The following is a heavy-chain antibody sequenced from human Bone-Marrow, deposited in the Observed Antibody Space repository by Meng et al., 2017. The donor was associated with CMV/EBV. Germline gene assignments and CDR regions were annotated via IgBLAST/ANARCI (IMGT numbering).Heavy chain of an antibody. Sequence: SETLSLTCAVYGGSFSGYSWTWIRQSPGKGLEWIGDISDSGSTNYNPSLKSRVSILLDTSRNQFSLKLTSVTAADTAVYYCARGAPEHWGQGTRVTVSS. D-gene: IGHD1-14*01. J-gene: IGHJ4*02. CDR3: ARGAPEH. CDR1: GGSFSGYS. CDR2: ISDSGST. V-gene: IGHV4-34*01.